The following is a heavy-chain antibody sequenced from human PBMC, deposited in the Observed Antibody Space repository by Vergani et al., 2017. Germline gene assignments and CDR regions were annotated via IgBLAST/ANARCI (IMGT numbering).Heavy chain of an antibody. CDR2: ISYDGSNK. D-gene: IGHD5-18*01. CDR1: GFTFSSYG. J-gene: IGHJ6*03. CDR3: AKTLVDTAPDYYYYYMDV. V-gene: IGHV3-30*18. Sequence: QVQLVESGGGVVQPGRSLRLSCAASGFTFSSYGMHWVRQAPGKGLGWVAVISYDGSNKYYADSVKGRFTISRDNSKNTLYLQMNSLRAEDTAVYYCAKTLVDTAPDYYYYYMDVWGKGTTVTVSS.